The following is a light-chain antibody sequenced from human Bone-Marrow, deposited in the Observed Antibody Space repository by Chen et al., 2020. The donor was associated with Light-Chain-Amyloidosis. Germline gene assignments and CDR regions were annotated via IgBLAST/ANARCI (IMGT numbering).Light chain of an antibody. CDR2: DDS. CDR3: EVWDRSSDRPV. V-gene: IGLV3-21*02. J-gene: IGLJ3*02. CDR1: NIGSTS. Sequence: SYVLTQPSSVSVAPGQTATIACGGNNIGSTSVHWYQQTPGQAPLLVVYDDSDRPSGIPERLSGSNAENRATLTISGVEAGDEDDYYCEVWDRSSDRPVFGGGTKLTVL.